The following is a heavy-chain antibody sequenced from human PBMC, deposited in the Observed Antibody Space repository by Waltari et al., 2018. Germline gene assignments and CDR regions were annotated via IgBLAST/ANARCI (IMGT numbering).Heavy chain of an antibody. Sequence: QLQLVQSGAEVKKPGASVKVSCKASGYTFTSYDMNWVRQANGQGLEWMGWMNPNSGSTGYAQKFQGRVTMTRDTSRSTAYRELSSLTSEDTAVYYCAMGNVAVIKDSFDTWGQGTMVTVSS. CDR3: AMGNVAVIKDSFDT. V-gene: IGHV1-8*01. D-gene: IGHD3-10*01. CDR1: GYTFTSYD. CDR2: MNPNSGST. J-gene: IGHJ3*02.